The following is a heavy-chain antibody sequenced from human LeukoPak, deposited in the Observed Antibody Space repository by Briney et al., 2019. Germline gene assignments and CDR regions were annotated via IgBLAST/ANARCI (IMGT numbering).Heavy chain of an antibody. Sequence: GGSLRLSCAASGFTFSSYSMNWVRQAPGKGLEWVSSISSSSSYIYYADSVKGRFTISRDNAKNSLYLQMNSLRAEDTAVYYCARLDGGAVAGTIDYWGQGTLVTVSS. D-gene: IGHD6-19*01. V-gene: IGHV3-21*01. J-gene: IGHJ4*02. CDR1: GFTFSSYS. CDR3: ARLDGGAVAGTIDY. CDR2: ISSSSSYI.